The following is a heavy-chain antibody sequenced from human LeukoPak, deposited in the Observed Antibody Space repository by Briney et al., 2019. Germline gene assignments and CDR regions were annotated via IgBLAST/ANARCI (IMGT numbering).Heavy chain of an antibody. CDR1: GFTFSSYS. Sequence: KPGGSLRLSCAASGFTFSSYSMNWVRQAPGKGLEWVSSISSSSSYIYYADSVKGRFTISRDNAKNSLYLQMNSLRAEDTAVYYCAKEERRFGNGYYYMDVWGKGTTVTISS. J-gene: IGHJ6*03. CDR2: ISSSSSYI. D-gene: IGHD1-1*01. CDR3: AKEERRFGNGYYYMDV. V-gene: IGHV3-21*01.